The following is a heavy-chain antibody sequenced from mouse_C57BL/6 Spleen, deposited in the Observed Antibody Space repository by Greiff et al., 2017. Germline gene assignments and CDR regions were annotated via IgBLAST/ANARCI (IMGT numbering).Heavy chain of an antibody. CDR3: ARNYGSPAWFAY. V-gene: IGHV1-74*01. CDR2: IHPSDSDT. Sequence: QVQLQQPGAELVKPGASVKVSCKASGYTFTSYWMHWVKQRPGQGLEWIGRIHPSDSDTNYNQKFKGKATLTVDKSSSTAYMELRSLTSEDSAVYYCARNYGSPAWFAYWGQGTLVTVSA. CDR1: GYTFTSYW. J-gene: IGHJ3*01. D-gene: IGHD1-1*01.